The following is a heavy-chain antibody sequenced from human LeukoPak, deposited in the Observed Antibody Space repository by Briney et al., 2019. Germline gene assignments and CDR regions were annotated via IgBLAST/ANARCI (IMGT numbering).Heavy chain of an antibody. CDR3: AKAMTTVTTPSTADDY. J-gene: IGHJ4*02. CDR1: GFTFSSYG. CDR2: ISYDGSNK. Sequence: PGGSLRLSCAASGFTFSSYGMHWVRQAPGKGLEWVAVISYDGSNKYYADSVKGRFTISRDNSKNKLYLQMNSLRAEDTAVYYCAKAMTTVTTPSTADDYWGQGTLVTVSS. D-gene: IGHD4-17*01. V-gene: IGHV3-30*18.